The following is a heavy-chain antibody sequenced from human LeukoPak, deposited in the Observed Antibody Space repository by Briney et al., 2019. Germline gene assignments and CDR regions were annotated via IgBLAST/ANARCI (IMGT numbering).Heavy chain of an antibody. CDR3: ARAPLPRGILRRLKGNWFDP. D-gene: IGHD2-15*01. CDR2: ISAYNGNT. Sequence: EASVKVSCKASGYTFTSYGISWVRQAPGQGLEWMGWISAYNGNTNYAQKLQGRVTMTTDTSTSTAYMELRSLRSDDTAVYYCARAPLPRGILRRLKGNWFDPWGQGTLVTVSS. CDR1: GYTFTSYG. V-gene: IGHV1-18*01. J-gene: IGHJ5*02.